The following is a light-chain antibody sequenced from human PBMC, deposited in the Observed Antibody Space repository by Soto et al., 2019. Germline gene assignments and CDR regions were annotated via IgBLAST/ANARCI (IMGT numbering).Light chain of an antibody. CDR2: DTS. CDR1: QSLTNS. CDR3: QQYYTWPYT. V-gene: IGKV3-15*01. J-gene: IGKJ2*01. Sequence: EIVMTQSPATLSVSPGDTATLSCRASQSLTNSFAWYQQKPGQAPRRLIYDTSVRATDIPARFSGSGSGTEFTLTISGLQSEDFAVYYCQQYYTWPYTFGQGTKLEI.